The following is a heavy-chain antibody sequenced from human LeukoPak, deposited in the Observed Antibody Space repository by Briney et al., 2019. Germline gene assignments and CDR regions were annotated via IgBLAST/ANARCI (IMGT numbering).Heavy chain of an antibody. CDR3: ARVASGSFLTSDAFDF. CDR1: GFTFSSYG. V-gene: IGHV3-23*01. D-gene: IGHD1-26*01. J-gene: IGHJ3*01. CDR2: ISGSGGST. Sequence: PGGSLRLSCAASGFTFSSYGMSWVRQAPGKGLEWVSAISGSGGSTYYADSVKGRFTISRDNARNSLYLQMNSLGAEDTAVYYCARVASGSFLTSDAFDFWGQGTMVTVSS.